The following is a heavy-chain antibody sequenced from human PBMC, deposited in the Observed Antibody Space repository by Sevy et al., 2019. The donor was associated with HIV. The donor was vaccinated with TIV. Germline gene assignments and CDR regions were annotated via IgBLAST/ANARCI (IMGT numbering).Heavy chain of an antibody. CDR3: VRGKLGATIEDKSFDY. Sequence: SETLSLTCAVYGGTISGHYWSWIRQPPGKGLEWIGQINHSGSTKYNPSLKSRVTISADTSKNQFSLKLSSVTGADTAVYYCVRGKLGATIEDKSFDYWGQGTLVTVSS. CDR2: INHSGST. D-gene: IGHD1-26*01. CDR1: GGTISGHY. J-gene: IGHJ4*02. V-gene: IGHV4-34*01.